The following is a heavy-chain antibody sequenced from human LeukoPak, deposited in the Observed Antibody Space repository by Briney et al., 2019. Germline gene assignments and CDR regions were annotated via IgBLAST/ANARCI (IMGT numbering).Heavy chain of an antibody. CDR3: AREHCSSTSCYGDYYYYYMDV. D-gene: IGHD2-2*01. Sequence: PSETLSLTCTVSGGSISSYYWSWIRQPAGKGLEWIGRIYTSGSTNYNPSLKSRVTMSVDTSKNQFSLKLSSVTAADTAVYYCAREHCSSTSCYGDYYYYYMDVWGKGTTVTISS. CDR2: IYTSGST. J-gene: IGHJ6*03. V-gene: IGHV4-4*07. CDR1: GGSISSYY.